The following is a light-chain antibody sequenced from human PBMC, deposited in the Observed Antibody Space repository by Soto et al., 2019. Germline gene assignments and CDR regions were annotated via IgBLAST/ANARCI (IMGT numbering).Light chain of an antibody. CDR2: DAS. CDR3: QQRSNWPIFT. CDR1: QSVSSY. J-gene: IGKJ3*01. V-gene: IGKV3-11*01. Sequence: EIVLTQSPATLSLSPGERATLSCRASQSVSSYLAWYQHKPGQAPRLLIYDASNRATGIPARFSGSGSGTDFTLTISTVEPEDFAVYSCQQRSNWPIFTFGPGTKVDIK.